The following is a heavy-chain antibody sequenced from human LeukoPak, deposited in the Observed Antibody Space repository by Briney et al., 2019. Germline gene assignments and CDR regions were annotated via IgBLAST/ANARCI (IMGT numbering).Heavy chain of an antibody. CDR3: AKAPRAYGYSSFDF. CDR1: GFTVSNYA. CDR2: ISGSVGST. J-gene: IGHJ4*02. D-gene: IGHD5-18*01. V-gene: IGHV3-23*01. Sequence: GGSLRLSCAASGFTVSNYAMTWVRQAPGNWLEWVSSISGSVGSTYYADSVKGRFTISRDSSKNTLFVQMHSLRAEDTAIYYCAKAPRAYGYSSFDFWGQGILVTVSS.